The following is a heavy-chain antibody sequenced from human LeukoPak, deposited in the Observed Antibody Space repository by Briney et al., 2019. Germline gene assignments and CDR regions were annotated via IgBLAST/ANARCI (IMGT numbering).Heavy chain of an antibody. D-gene: IGHD2-2*01. CDR1: GFTFSSYA. CDR3: AKDRVVVGPAAIGSHSDY. CDR2: ISGSGGST. J-gene: IGHJ4*02. V-gene: IGHV3-23*01. Sequence: GGSLRLSCAASGFTFSSYAMSWVRQAPGKGLEWVSAISGSGGSTYYADSVKGRFTISRENSKNTLYLQMNSLRAEDTAVYYCAKDRVVVGPAAIGSHSDYWGQGTLVTVSS.